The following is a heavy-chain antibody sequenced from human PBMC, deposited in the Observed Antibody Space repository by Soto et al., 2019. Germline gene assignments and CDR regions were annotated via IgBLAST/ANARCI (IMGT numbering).Heavy chain of an antibody. CDR2: IYYRGST. J-gene: IGHJ4*02. CDR3: ARRSPARNYFAH. V-gene: IGHV4-39*01. D-gene: IGHD2-2*01. Sequence: SETLSLTCTVSGGSISDGFYHWGWIRQPPGKGLEWIGSIYYRGSTYYNPSLKSRVSISVDTSKNQFSLNLTSVTATDTAVYYCARRSPARNYFAHWGQGTLVTVSS. CDR1: GGSISDGFYH.